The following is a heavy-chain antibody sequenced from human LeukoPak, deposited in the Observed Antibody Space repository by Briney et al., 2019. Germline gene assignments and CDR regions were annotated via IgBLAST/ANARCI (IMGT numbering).Heavy chain of an antibody. Sequence: GGSLRLSCAASGFTFNNYGMHWVRQAPGKGLEWVAFIRYDGRNKYYADSVKGRFTISRDNSKNTLYLQMNSLRAEDTAVYYCAKGPKRYNILTGYFVIETAFDIWGQGTMVTVSS. CDR3: AKGPKRYNILTGYFVIETAFDI. CDR2: IRYDGRNK. V-gene: IGHV3-30*02. D-gene: IGHD3-9*01. CDR1: GFTFNNYG. J-gene: IGHJ3*02.